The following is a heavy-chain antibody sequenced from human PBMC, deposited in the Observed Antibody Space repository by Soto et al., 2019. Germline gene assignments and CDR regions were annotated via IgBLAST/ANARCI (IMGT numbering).Heavy chain of an antibody. Sequence: QVQLVQSGAEVKKPGASVKVSCKASGYTFTSYGFSWVRQAPGQGLEWMGWISTYNGNTNYAQKLQGRVTMTTDTSTSTAYMELRSLRSDATAVYYCARSGSVAAYYYHGLDVWGQGTTVTVSS. CDR3: ARSGSVAAYYYHGLDV. CDR1: GYTFTSYG. D-gene: IGHD6-25*01. CDR2: ISTYNGNT. J-gene: IGHJ6*02. V-gene: IGHV1-18*04.